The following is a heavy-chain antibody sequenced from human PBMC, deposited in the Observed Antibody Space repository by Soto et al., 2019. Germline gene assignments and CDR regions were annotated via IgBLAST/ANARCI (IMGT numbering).Heavy chain of an antibody. V-gene: IGHV4-30-4*01. CDR1: GGSINSADYY. CDR3: ARASTIFGVVVRFDS. J-gene: IGHJ4*02. CDR2: IYYSGST. Sequence: SETLSLTCTVSGGSINSADYYWSWIRQPPGKGLEWIGYIYYSGSTYYNPSLKSRVTISVDTSKSQFSLKLGSVTAADAAVYYCARASTIFGVVVRFDSWGQGTLVTVSS. D-gene: IGHD3-3*01.